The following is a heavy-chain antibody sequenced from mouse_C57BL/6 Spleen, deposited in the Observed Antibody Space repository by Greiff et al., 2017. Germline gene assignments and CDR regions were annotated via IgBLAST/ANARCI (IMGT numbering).Heavy chain of an antibody. D-gene: IGHD2-1*01. CDR1: GYTFTDYN. CDR2: INPNNGGT. V-gene: IGHV1-22*01. J-gene: IGHJ2*01. Sequence: EVTLVESGPELVKPGASVKMSCKASGYTFTDYNMHWVKQSHGKSLEWIGYINPNNGGTSYNQKFKGKATLTVNKSSSTAYMELRSLTSEDSAVYYCAPLYYGNYDYWGQGTTLTVSS. CDR3: APLYYGNYDY.